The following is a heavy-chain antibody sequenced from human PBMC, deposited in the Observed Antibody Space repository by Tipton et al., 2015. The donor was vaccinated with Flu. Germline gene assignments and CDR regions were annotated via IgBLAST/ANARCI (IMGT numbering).Heavy chain of an antibody. CDR3: VKDVGKSLDPQIDS. V-gene: IGHV3-9*01. CDR1: GFMFDDYA. Sequence: SLRLSCAASGFMFDDYAMHWVRQAAGKGLEWVSGISWNGDRIGYVDSVKGRFTISRDNAKKSLYLQMDDLRAEDTAFYYCVKDVGKSLDPQIDSWGQGTLVTVSS. J-gene: IGHJ4*02. CDR2: ISWNGDRI. D-gene: IGHD1-1*01.